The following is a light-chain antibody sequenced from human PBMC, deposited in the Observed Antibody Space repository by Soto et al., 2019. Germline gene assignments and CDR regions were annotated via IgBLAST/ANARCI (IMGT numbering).Light chain of an antibody. Sequence: QSALTQPASVSGSPGQSITISCTGTSSDIGGFTYVSWYQHHPGKAPKLMIYEVSNRPSGVSTRFSGSKSGNTASLTISGLQAEDEADYYCSSYSSSTTYVFGPGTKLTVL. CDR1: SSDIGGFTY. CDR3: SSYSSSTTYV. CDR2: EVS. J-gene: IGLJ1*01. V-gene: IGLV2-14*01.